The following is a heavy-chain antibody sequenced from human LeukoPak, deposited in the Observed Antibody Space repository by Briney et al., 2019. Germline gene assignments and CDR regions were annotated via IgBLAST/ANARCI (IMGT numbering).Heavy chain of an antibody. J-gene: IGHJ5*02. D-gene: IGHD4-17*01. Sequence: SETLSLTCTVSGNSFGDYYWSWIRQPAGKGLEWIGRIYTSGSTTYNPSLKSRVTTSVDPSKSQFSLNLMSVTAADTAVYYCTRDTGTTGEVKFDPWGQGTLVTVSS. V-gene: IGHV4-4*07. CDR1: GNSFGDYY. CDR3: TRDTGTTGEVKFDP. CDR2: IYTSGST.